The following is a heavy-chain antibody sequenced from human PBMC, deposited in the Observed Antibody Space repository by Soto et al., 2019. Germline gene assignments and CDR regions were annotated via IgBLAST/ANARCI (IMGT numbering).Heavy chain of an antibody. J-gene: IGHJ3*02. D-gene: IGHD2-21*02. Sequence: PGESLKISCQGSGYSFTSYWIGWVRQMPGKGLEWMGIIYPGDSDTRYSPSFQGQVTISADKSISTAYLQWSSLKASDTAMYYCARVVVVTAIPGAFDIWGQGTMVTVSS. V-gene: IGHV5-51*01. CDR3: ARVVVVTAIPGAFDI. CDR2: IYPGDSDT. CDR1: GYSFTSYW.